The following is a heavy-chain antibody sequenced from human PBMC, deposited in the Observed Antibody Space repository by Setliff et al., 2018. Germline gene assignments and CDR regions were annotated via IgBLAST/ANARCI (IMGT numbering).Heavy chain of an antibody. D-gene: IGHD2-15*01. J-gene: IGHJ4*02. CDR2: IYYSGST. Sequence: SETLSLTCTVSGGSISTYYWSWIRQPPGKGLEWIGYIYYSGSTYYNPSLKSRVTISVDTSKNQFSLKLSSVTAADTAVYYCARDGGGYCSGGSCYSGLWVNWGQGTLVTVS. V-gene: IGHV4-59*12. CDR3: ARDGGGYCSGGSCYSGLWVN. CDR1: GGSISTYY.